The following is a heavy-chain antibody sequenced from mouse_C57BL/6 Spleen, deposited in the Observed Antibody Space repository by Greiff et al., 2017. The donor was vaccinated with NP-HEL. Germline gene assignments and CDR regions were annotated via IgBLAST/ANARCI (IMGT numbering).Heavy chain of an antibody. J-gene: IGHJ3*01. CDR3: ARSRTTVVATRAWFAY. D-gene: IGHD1-1*01. V-gene: IGHV1-74*01. CDR1: GYTFTSYW. CDR2: IHPSDSDT. Sequence: QVQLQQPGAELVKPGASVKVSCKASGYTFTSYWMHWVKQRPGQGLEWIGRIHPSDSDTNYNQKFKGKASLTVDKSSSTAYMQLSSLTSEDSAVYYCARSRTTVVATRAWFAYWGQGTLVTVSA.